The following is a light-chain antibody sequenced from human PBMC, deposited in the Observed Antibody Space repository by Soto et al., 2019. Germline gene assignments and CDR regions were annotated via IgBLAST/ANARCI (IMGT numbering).Light chain of an antibody. CDR1: QRISSW. CDR2: DAS. V-gene: IGKV1-5*01. CDR3: QQYNSYPWT. Sequence: IQMTQSPSTLTASVGDXVTITCRSSQRISSWLAWYQHKPGQAPKLLIYDASSLESGVPSRFSGSGSGTEFTLNICSLQPDDFATYYCQQYNSYPWTFGQWTKVDIK. J-gene: IGKJ1*01.